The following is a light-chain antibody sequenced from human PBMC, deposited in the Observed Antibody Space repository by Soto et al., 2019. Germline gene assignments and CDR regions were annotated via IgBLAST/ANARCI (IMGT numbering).Light chain of an antibody. CDR3: QKYNRAPLT. Sequence: DLPMTQSPSSLSASVGERVTITCRASQDINNFLAWYQQEPGKVPRLLIYAASTLHTGVPSRFSGSGSGTEFTLTISSLQPEDVASYYCQKYNRAPLTFGGGTKVEIK. J-gene: IGKJ4*01. CDR2: AAS. CDR1: QDINNF. V-gene: IGKV1-27*01.